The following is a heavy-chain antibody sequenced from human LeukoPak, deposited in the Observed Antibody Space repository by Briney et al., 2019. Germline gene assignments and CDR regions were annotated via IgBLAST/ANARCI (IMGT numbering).Heavy chain of an antibody. CDR2: IYYSGST. CDR3: ARGQFWFGYSYGFFDY. D-gene: IGHD5-18*01. J-gene: IGHJ4*02. Sequence: SETLSLTCTVSGGSISSYYWTWIRQPPGKGLEWIDYIYYSGSTNYSPSLKSRVTISVDTSKNQFSLKLSSVTAADTAVYYCARGQFWFGYSYGFFDYWGQGTLVTVSS. V-gene: IGHV4-59*12. CDR1: GGSISSYY.